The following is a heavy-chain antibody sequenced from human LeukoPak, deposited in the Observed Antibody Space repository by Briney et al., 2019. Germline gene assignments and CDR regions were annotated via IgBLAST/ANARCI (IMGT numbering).Heavy chain of an antibody. CDR2: IYTSGST. CDR3: AREGYCSSTSCLHPNYYYGMDV. J-gene: IGHJ6*02. D-gene: IGHD2-2*01. V-gene: IGHV4-4*07. CDR1: GGSISSYY. Sequence: SETLSLTCTVSGGSISSYYWSWIRQPAGKGLEWIGRIYTSGSTNYNPSLKSRVTMSVDTSKNQFSLKLSSVTAADTAVYYCAREGYCSSTSCLHPNYYYGMDVWGQGTTVTVSS.